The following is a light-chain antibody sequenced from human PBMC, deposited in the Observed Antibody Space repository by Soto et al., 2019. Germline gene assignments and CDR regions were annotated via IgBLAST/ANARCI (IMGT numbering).Light chain of an antibody. Sequence: QSVLTQPPSASGTPGQSVTISCSGSSSNIGSNYVYWYQQLPGTAPKLLIYNNNQRPSGVPDRFSGSKSGTSASLAISGLRSEDEADYYCAAWDVSLNDVVFGGGTKVTVL. CDR2: NNN. CDR1: SSNIGSNY. CDR3: AAWDVSLNDVV. J-gene: IGLJ2*01. V-gene: IGLV1-47*02.